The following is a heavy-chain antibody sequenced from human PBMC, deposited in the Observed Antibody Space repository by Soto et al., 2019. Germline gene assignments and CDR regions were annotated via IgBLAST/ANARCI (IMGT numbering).Heavy chain of an antibody. Sequence: ASVKVSCKASGYTFTSYGISWVRQAPGQGVEWMGWISAYNGNTNYARKLQDRDTMTTDTSTSTAYMGLRSLRSDDTAVYYCARTPALGWELYIWFDPWGQGTLVTVSS. V-gene: IGHV1-18*01. D-gene: IGHD1-26*01. CDR3: ARTPALGWELYIWFDP. J-gene: IGHJ5*02. CDR1: GYTFTSYG. CDR2: ISAYNGNT.